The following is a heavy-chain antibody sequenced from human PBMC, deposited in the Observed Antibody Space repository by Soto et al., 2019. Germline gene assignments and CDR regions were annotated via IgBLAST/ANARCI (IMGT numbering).Heavy chain of an antibody. J-gene: IGHJ3*02. V-gene: IGHV1-2*04. CDR3: ARDVEYSSSSGSFDI. Sequence: ASVKVSCKASGYTFTGYYMHWVRQAPGQGLEWMGWINPNSGGTNYAQKFQGWVTMTRDTSISTAYMELSRLRSDDTAVYYCARDVEYSSSSGSFDIWGQGTMVTVSS. CDR1: GYTFTGYY. CDR2: INPNSGGT. D-gene: IGHD6-6*01.